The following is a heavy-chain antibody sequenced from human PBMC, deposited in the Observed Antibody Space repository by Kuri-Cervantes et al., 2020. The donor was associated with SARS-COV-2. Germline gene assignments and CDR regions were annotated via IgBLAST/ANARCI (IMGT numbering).Heavy chain of an antibody. Sequence: GGSLRLPCAASGFTFSSYSMNWVRQAPGKGLEWVSSISSSGSYIYYADSVKGRFTISRDNAKNSLYLQMNSLRAEDTAVYYCARVPSSSSFFDYWGQGTLVTVSS. CDR3: ARVPSSSSFFDY. V-gene: IGHV3-21*01. J-gene: IGHJ4*02. CDR1: GFTFSSYS. CDR2: ISSSGSYI. D-gene: IGHD6-6*01.